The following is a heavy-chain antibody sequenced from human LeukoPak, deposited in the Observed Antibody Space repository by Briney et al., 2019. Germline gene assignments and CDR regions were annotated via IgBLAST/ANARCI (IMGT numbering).Heavy chain of an antibody. CDR1: GYSFSNSW. V-gene: IGHV5-10-1*01. CDR3: TRHGSGWYVTGDY. J-gene: IGHJ4*02. CDR2: IDPRDSHV. Sequence: GESLRISCKGSGYSFSNSWISWVRQTPGKVLEWMGRIDPRDSHVTYSPSFQGHVTIPSDKSINTAYLQWSSLKASDTAIYYCTRHGSGWYVTGDYWGQGTLITVSS. D-gene: IGHD6-19*01.